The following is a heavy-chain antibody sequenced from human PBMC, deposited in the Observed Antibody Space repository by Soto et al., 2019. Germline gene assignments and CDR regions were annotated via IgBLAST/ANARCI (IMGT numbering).Heavy chain of an antibody. D-gene: IGHD1-26*01. CDR1: GYNFMRYG. J-gene: IGHJ5*02. CDR3: ARWISGGYSDWFDP. Sequence: QVQLVQSGAEVKKPGASVKVSCKASGYNFMRYGFTWVRQAPGQGLEWMGWINVDNGETKYPQKIQARVTMTTDTSTSTVYMELRRLTSDDTAVYYCARWISGGYSDWFDPWGHGTLVTVSS. V-gene: IGHV1-18*04. CDR2: INVDNGET.